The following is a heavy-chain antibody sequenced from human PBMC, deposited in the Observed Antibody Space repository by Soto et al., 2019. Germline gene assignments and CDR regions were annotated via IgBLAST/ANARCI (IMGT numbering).Heavy chain of an antibody. CDR2: ISYDGSNK. Sequence: QVQLVESGGGVVQPGRSLRLSCAASGFTFSSYAMHWVRQAPGKGLEGVAVISYDGSNKYYADSVKGRFTISRDNSKNTLYLQMNSLRAEDTAVYYCAREGGDYDFWSGSRYFDYWGQGTLVTVSS. CDR1: GFTFSSYA. D-gene: IGHD3-3*01. CDR3: AREGGDYDFWSGSRYFDY. V-gene: IGHV3-30-3*01. J-gene: IGHJ4*02.